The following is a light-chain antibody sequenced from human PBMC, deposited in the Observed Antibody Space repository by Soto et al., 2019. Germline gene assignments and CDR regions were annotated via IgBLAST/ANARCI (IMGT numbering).Light chain of an antibody. CDR1: SSDVGGYNY. V-gene: IGLV2-14*03. CDR3: SSYASDNTVV. CDR2: DVS. Sequence: QFALTQPASVSGSPGQSITISCTGTSSDVGGYNYVSWYQQHPGKAPKFMIYDVSNRPSGVSDRFSGSKSGNTASLTISGLQAEDEADYYCSSYASDNTVVFGGGTKLTVL. J-gene: IGLJ2*01.